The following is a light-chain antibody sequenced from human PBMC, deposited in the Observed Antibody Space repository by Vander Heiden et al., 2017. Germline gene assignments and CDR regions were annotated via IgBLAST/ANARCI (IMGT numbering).Light chain of an antibody. CDR3: HQASRHGWT. J-gene: IGKJ1*01. CDR1: QSLLYNPNGKNY. V-gene: IGKV4-1*01. CDR2: WAS. Sequence: DIVMTQSPDSLAVSLGERATINCKSSQSLLYNPNGKNYLASYQQRPGQPPKLLIHWASTRESGVPDRFSGSGSETDFTLTITSLQAEDVAVYYCHQASRHGWTFGQGTKVEIK.